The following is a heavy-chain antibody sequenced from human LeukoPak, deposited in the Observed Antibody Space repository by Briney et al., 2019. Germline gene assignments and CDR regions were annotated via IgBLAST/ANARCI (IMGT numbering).Heavy chain of an antibody. CDR2: IYYSGST. D-gene: IGHD6-6*01. CDR1: GGSISSHY. Sequence: SETLSLTCTVSGGSISSHYWSWIRQPPGKGLEWIGYIYYSGSTNYNPSLKSRVTISVDTSKNQFSLKLSSVTAADTAVYYCARESSSSGFDYWGQGTLVTVSS. V-gene: IGHV4-59*11. CDR3: ARESSSSGFDY. J-gene: IGHJ4*02.